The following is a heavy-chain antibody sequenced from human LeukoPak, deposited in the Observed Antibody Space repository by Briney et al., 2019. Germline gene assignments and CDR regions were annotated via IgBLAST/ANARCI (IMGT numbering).Heavy chain of an antibody. CDR1: GFTLSTYS. CDR2: ISSSSVSI. V-gene: IGHV3-48*01. D-gene: IGHD3-16*01. Sequence: GGSLRLSCGASGFTLSTYSMSWVRQAPGKGLEWLSYISSSSVSIYYADSVKGRFTISRDNAQNSLYLQMNSLRAEDTAVYYCAREGLYYYYMDVRGKGTTVTVSS. CDR3: AREGLYYYYMDV. J-gene: IGHJ6*03.